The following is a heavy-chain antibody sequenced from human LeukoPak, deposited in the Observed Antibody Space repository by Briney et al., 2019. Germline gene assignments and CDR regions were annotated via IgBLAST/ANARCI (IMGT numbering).Heavy chain of an antibody. Sequence: SETLSLTCTVSGGSITNNAYYWAWIRQPPGKGLEWIGSIYYSGNTHYNPSLKSRLTISVDTSKNQFSLKLSSVTAADTAVYYCARNETTGLQRTPYYHSYVDVWGKGTTVTVPS. CDR1: GGSITNNAYY. CDR2: IYYSGNT. J-gene: IGHJ6*03. CDR3: ARNETTGLQRTPYYHSYVDV. V-gene: IGHV4-39*01. D-gene: IGHD4-11*01.